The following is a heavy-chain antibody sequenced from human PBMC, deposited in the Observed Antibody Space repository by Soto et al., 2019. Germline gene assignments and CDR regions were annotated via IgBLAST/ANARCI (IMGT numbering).Heavy chain of an antibody. CDR2: ISYDGSNK. J-gene: IGHJ4*02. V-gene: IGHV3-30*18. CDR1: GFTFSSYG. CDR3: AKDQAHSSGWYECPDY. Sequence: QVQLVESGGGVVQPGRSLRLSCAASGFTFSSYGMHWVRQAPGKGLEWVAVISYDGSNKYYADSVKGRFTISRDNSKNTLYLQMNSLRAEDTAVYYCAKDQAHSSGWYECPDYWGQGTLVTVSS. D-gene: IGHD6-19*01.